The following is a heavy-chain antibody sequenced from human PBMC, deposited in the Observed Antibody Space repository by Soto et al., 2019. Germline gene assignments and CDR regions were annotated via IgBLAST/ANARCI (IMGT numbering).Heavy chain of an antibody. CDR3: AKAGQNYYYYYMDV. CDR1: GFTFDDYA. J-gene: IGHJ6*03. CDR2: ISWNSGSI. Sequence: GGSLRLSCAASGFTFDDYAMHWVRQAPGKGLEWVSGISWNSGSIGYADSVKGRFTISRDNAKNSLYLLMNSLRAEDTALYYCAKAGQNYYYYYMDVWGKGTTVTVSS. V-gene: IGHV3-9*01.